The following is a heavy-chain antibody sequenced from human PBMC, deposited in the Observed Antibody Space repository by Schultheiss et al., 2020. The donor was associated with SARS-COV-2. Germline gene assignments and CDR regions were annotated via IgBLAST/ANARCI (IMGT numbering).Heavy chain of an antibody. Sequence: GESLKISCAASGFTFSSYAMSWVRQAPGKGLEWVAKINQDGSEKHFVGSVKGRFTISRDNAKNSLYLQMNSLRAEDTAVYYCARDLGWNFDYWGQGTLVTVSS. D-gene: IGHD1-26*01. J-gene: IGHJ4*02. CDR2: INQDGSEK. V-gene: IGHV3-7*01. CDR3: ARDLGWNFDY. CDR1: GFTFSSYA.